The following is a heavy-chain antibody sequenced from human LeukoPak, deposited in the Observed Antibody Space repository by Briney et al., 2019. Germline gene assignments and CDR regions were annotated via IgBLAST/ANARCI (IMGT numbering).Heavy chain of an antibody. CDR2: INQGGSEK. Sequence: GRSLSLSCAASGLTFTSYWMTWVRQAPGKGLEWVANINQGGSEKYYVDSVKGRFTISRDNTKNSLYLQMSSLRAEDTAIYYCARDRTNLGFWGQGTLVTVSS. J-gene: IGHJ4*02. D-gene: IGHD2-8*01. V-gene: IGHV3-7*01. CDR3: ARDRTNLGF. CDR1: GLTFTSYW.